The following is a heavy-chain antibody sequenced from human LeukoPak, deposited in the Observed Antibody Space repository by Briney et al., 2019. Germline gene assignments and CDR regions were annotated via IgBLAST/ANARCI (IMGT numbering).Heavy chain of an antibody. CDR1: GGSINVFY. V-gene: IGHV4-4*07. J-gene: IGHJ4*02. Sequence: SETLSLTCTVSGGSINVFYWSWIRQPAGKGVQWVGRISTSGNTDYNPSLKSRVTISVDKSKNQFSLKLTSVPAADTAMYYCASDSFYASGGYFYYWGQGTPVTVSS. CDR2: ISTSGNT. D-gene: IGHD3-22*01. CDR3: ASDSFYASGGYFYY.